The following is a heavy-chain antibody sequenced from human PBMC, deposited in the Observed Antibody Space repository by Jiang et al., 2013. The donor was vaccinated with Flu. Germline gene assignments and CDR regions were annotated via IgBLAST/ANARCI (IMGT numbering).Heavy chain of an antibody. CDR3: ARYCTSSSCYVGYYYGMDV. CDR2: ISSLSSNI. D-gene: IGHD2-2*01. V-gene: IGHV3-21*01. Sequence: ISSLSSNIYYADSVKGPDSIVSRDNAKSSLYLQMNSLRAEDTAVYYCARYCTSSSCYVGYYYGMDVWGQGTTVTVSS. J-gene: IGHJ6*02.